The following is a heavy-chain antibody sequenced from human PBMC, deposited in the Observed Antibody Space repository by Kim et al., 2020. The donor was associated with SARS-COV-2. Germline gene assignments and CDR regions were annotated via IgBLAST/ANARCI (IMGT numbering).Heavy chain of an antibody. D-gene: IGHD3-10*01. CDR2: IYPGDSDT. V-gene: IGHV5-51*01. J-gene: IGHJ3*02. Sequence: GESLKISCKGSGYSFTSYWIGWVRQMPGKGLEWMGIIYPGDSDTRYSPSFQGQVTISADKSISTAYLQWSSLKASDTAMYYCASTLGRDIWFGELLGDAFDIWGQGTMVTVSS. CDR1: GYSFTSYW. CDR3: ASTLGRDIWFGELLGDAFDI.